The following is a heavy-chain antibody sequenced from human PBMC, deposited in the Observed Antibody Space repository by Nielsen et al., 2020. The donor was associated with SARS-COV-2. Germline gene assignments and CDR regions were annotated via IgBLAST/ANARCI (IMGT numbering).Heavy chain of an antibody. CDR1: GGSFSGYY. V-gene: IGHV4-34*01. Sequence: SETLSLTCAVYGGSFSGYYWSWIRQPPGKGLEWIGEINHSGSTNYNPSLKSRVTISVDTSKNQFSLKLSSVTAADTAVYYCARGRPFRTSIAARPRGFDYWGQGTLVTVSS. D-gene: IGHD6-6*01. J-gene: IGHJ4*02. CDR2: INHSGST. CDR3: ARGRPFRTSIAARPRGFDY.